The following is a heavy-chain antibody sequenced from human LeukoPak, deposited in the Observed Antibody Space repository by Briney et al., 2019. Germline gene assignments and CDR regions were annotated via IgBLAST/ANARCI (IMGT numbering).Heavy chain of an antibody. V-gene: IGHV4-59*08. CDR2: IYYSGST. Sequence: SSETLSLTCTVSGGSVSSHYWSWIRQPPGQGLEWIGYIYYSGSTNYNPSLKSRVTISVDTSKNQFSLKLSSVTAADTAVYYCARHERNGWYKSGLNWFDPWGQGTLVTVSS. CDR1: GGSVSSHY. J-gene: IGHJ5*02. D-gene: IGHD6-19*01. CDR3: ARHERNGWYKSGLNWFDP.